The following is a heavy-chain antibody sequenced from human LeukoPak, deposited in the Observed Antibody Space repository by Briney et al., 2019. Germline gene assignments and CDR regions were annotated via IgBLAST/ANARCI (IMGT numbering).Heavy chain of an antibody. J-gene: IGHJ3*02. CDR3: ARDFLSGGSDSFDI. D-gene: IGHD1-26*01. CDR2: ITSDANTI. CDR1: GFTFSPYE. Sequence: PGGSLRLSCAASGFTFSPYEMHWVRQAPGKGLEWISYITSDANTIYYADSVKGQFTISRDNAKNSLYLQMNSLRAEDTAVYYCARDFLSGGSDSFDIWGQGTMVTVSS. V-gene: IGHV3-48*03.